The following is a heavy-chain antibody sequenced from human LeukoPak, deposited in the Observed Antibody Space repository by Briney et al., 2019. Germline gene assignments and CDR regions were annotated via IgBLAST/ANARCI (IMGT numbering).Heavy chain of an antibody. Sequence: SETLSLTCTVSGGPINSSYYYWGWIRQPPGKGLEWIGSIYYSGSTYYNPSLKSRATISVDTSKNQFSLKLSSVTAADTAVYYCARTRYYYNSRSYGAPYYFDYWGQGTLVTVSS. J-gene: IGHJ4*02. CDR1: GGPINSSYYY. D-gene: IGHD3-10*01. V-gene: IGHV4-39*01. CDR3: ARTRYYYNSRSYGAPYYFDY. CDR2: IYYSGST.